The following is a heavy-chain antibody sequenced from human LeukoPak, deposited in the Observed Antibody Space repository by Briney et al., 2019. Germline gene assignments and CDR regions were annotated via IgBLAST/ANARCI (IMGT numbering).Heavy chain of an antibody. D-gene: IGHD3-9*01. J-gene: IGHJ4*02. CDR1: GDSVSGNRAT. CDR3: GRAEHDWGSDY. CDR2: IYYRSKWYS. Sequence: SQTLSLTCAISGDSVSGNRATWNWLRRSPSRGLEWLGRIYYRSKWYSDYAVSVKGRITINPDTSKNQFSLLLNSVTPEDTAVYFCGRAEHDWGSDYWGQGTLVTVSS. V-gene: IGHV6-1*01.